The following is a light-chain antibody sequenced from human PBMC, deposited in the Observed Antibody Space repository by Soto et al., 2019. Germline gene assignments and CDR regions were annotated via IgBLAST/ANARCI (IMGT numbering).Light chain of an antibody. CDR3: LQVYSFPRT. J-gene: IGKJ1*01. Sequence: DIQMTQSPSTLSGSVGDRVTITCRASRAIGDRLAWFQQKPGKAPRFLIQTASNLQGGVPSRFSGSGSGTEFILSINSLQPEDIGTYYCLQVYSFPRTFGQGTKVDI. CDR1: RAIGDR. CDR2: TAS. V-gene: IGKV1-12*01.